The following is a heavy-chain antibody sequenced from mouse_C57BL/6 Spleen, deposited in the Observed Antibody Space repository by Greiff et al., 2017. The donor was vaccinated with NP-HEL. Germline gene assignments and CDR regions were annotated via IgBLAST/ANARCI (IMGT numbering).Heavy chain of an antibody. D-gene: IGHD2-5*01. Sequence: QVQLQQSGAELVRPGTSVKLSCKASGYTFTSYWMHWVKQRPGQGLEWIGVIDPSDSYTNYNQKFKGKATLTVDTSSSTAYMQLSSLTSEDSAVYYCARGYSNYPYYFDYWGQGTTLTVSS. CDR3: ARGYSNYPYYFDY. J-gene: IGHJ2*01. CDR2: IDPSDSYT. CDR1: GYTFTSYW. V-gene: IGHV1-59*01.